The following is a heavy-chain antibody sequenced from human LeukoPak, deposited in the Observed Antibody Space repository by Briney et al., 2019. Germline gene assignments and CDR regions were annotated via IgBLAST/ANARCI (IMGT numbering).Heavy chain of an antibody. D-gene: IGHD2-15*01. CDR2: IYPGDSDT. Sequence: GVSLKISCKGSGYTFSTYWIGWVRQMPGKGLEWMGIIYPGDSDTKYSPSFQGQVTISADRSISTAYLQWSSLKASDTAMYYCARHGYCSARSCYSRALDIWGQGSMVTVAS. J-gene: IGHJ3*02. CDR1: GYTFSTYW. V-gene: IGHV5-51*01. CDR3: ARHGYCSARSCYSRALDI.